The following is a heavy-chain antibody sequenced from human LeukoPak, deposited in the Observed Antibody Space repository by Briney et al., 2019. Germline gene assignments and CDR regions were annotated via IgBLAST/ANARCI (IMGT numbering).Heavy chain of an antibody. V-gene: IGHV3-74*01. CDR1: GFTFSSYW. J-gene: IGHJ4*02. D-gene: IGHD3-22*01. CDR3: ARVNSDSSGYYWFDY. Sequence: GGSLRLSCAASGFTFSSYWMHWVRQAPGKGLVWVSHINGDGSTTSYADSVKGRFTISRDNAKNTVYLQMNSLRAEDTAVYYCARVNSDSSGYYWFDYWGQGTLVTVSS. CDR2: INGDGSTT.